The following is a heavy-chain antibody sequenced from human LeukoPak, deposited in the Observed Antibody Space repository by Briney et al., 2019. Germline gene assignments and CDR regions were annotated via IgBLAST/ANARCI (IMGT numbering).Heavy chain of an antibody. J-gene: IGHJ4*02. CDR2: IYSGGST. D-gene: IGHD6-13*01. CDR1: GFTVSSNY. Sequence: GGSLRLSCAASGFTVSSNYMSWVHQAPGKGLEWVSVIYSGGSTYYADSVKGRFTISRDNSKNTLYLQMNSLRAEDTAVYYCAKDRDSSSWYSYWGQGTLVTVSS. CDR3: AKDRDSSSWYSY. V-gene: IGHV3-66*01.